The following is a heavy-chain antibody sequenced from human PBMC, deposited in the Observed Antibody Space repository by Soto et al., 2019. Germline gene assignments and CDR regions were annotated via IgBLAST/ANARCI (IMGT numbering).Heavy chain of an antibody. Sequence: SETLSLTCTVSGGSISSYYWSWIRQPPGKGLEWIGYIYHSGSTNYNPSLKSRVTISVDTSKNQFSLELRSLFSEDAAVYYCARGHEYGGNSDAFDIWGQGTVVTVSS. CDR1: GGSISSYY. D-gene: IGHD4-17*01. V-gene: IGHV4-59*01. CDR2: IYHSGST. CDR3: ARGHEYGGNSDAFDI. J-gene: IGHJ3*02.